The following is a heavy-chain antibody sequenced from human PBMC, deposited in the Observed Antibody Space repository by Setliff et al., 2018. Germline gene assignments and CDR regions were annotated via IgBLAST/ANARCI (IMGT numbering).Heavy chain of an antibody. CDR1: GGGSINNYY. CDR2: VHFGGDT. D-gene: IGHD3-10*01. J-gene: IGHJ4*02. V-gene: IGHV4-59*08. Sequence: SETLSLTCTVSGGGSINNYYWSWVRQSPGKGLEWIGFVHFGGDTNYNPSLKSRVTMSADTSNNQFSLNLRSVTAADTAVYFCARQPSSGAYYNSRPYYFDYWGQGTLVTVSS. CDR3: ARQPSSGAYYNSRPYYFDY.